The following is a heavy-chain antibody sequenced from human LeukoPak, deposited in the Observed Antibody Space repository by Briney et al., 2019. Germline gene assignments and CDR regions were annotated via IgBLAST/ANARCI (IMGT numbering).Heavy chain of an antibody. CDR2: TYYRSKWSN. J-gene: IGHJ4*02. CDR3: VRSRGGDFDH. V-gene: IGHV6-1*01. Sequence: SQTLSLTCAISGDTASSNRVAWDWFTQSPSRGFKWLGRTYYRSKWSNDYAVSVRSRITINPDTSKNQFSLQLNSVTPADAAVYYCVRSRGGDFDHWGQGTLVTVSS. D-gene: IGHD3-16*01. CDR1: GDTASSNRVA.